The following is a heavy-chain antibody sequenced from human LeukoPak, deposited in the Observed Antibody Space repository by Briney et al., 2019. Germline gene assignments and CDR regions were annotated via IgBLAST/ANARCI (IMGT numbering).Heavy chain of an antibody. CDR3: ARDGQNEYGAKRYYFDY. J-gene: IGHJ4*02. V-gene: IGHV3-48*04. Sequence: PGGSLRLSCAASGFTFSSYGMTWVRQAPGKGLEWISYISSSGSTIYYADSVKGRFTISRDNAKNSLYLQMNSLRAEDTAVYYCARDGQNEYGAKRYYFDYWGQGTLVTVSS. CDR1: GFTFSSYG. CDR2: ISSSGSTI. D-gene: IGHD4-17*01.